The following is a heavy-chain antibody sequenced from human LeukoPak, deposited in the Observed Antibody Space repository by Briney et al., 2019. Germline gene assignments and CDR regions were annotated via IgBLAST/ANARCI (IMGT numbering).Heavy chain of an antibody. CDR3: AELGITMIGGV. D-gene: IGHD3-10*02. Sequence: GGSLRLSCAASGFTFSSYSMNWARQAPGKGLEWVSYISYSSSTIYYADSVKGRFTISRDNGKNSLYLQINSLRAEDTAVYYCAELGITMIGGVWGKGTTVTISS. CDR1: GFTFSSYS. J-gene: IGHJ6*04. CDR2: ISYSSSTI. V-gene: IGHV3-48*01.